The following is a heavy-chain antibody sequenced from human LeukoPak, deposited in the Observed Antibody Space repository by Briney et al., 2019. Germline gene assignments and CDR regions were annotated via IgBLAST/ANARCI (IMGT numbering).Heavy chain of an antibody. Sequence: SETLSLTCTVSAGSINSGDYYWSWIRQPAGKGLEWIGRIYSPGTNYNYNPSVKSRVTISVDTSKNQFSLKLSSVTAADTAVYYCARTEQQLVPWFDPWGQGTLVTVSS. CDR2: IYSPGTN. CDR3: ARTEQQLVPWFDP. CDR1: AGSINSGDYY. D-gene: IGHD6-13*01. J-gene: IGHJ5*02. V-gene: IGHV4-61*02.